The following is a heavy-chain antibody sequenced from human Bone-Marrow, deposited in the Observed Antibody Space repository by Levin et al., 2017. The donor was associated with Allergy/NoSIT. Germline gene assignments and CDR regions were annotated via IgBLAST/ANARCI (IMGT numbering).Heavy chain of an antibody. CDR3: ARDLLKEDDYYYGMDV. J-gene: IGHJ6*02. CDR2: IWYDGTNK. V-gene: IGHV3-33*01. Sequence: GGSLRLSCAASGFTFSTYGMHWVRQAPGKGLEWVAVIWYDGTNKYYADSVKGRFTISRDNSKNTLYLQMNSLRADDTAVYYCARDLLKEDDYYYGMDVWGQGTTVTVSS. CDR1: GFTFSTYG.